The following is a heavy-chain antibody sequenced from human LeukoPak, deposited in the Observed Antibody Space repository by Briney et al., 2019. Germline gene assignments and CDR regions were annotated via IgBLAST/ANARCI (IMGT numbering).Heavy chain of an antibody. CDR2: ITFDGNIK. J-gene: IGHJ4*02. V-gene: IGHV3-30-3*01. CDR3: ARESEGADH. CDR1: GFTFSSYA. Sequence: GGSLRLSCAASGFTFSSYAMHWVRQAPGKGLEWVAVITFDGNIKYYADSVKGRFTISRDNSKNTLYLQMNSLRAEDTAVYYCARESEGADHWGQGTLVTVSS.